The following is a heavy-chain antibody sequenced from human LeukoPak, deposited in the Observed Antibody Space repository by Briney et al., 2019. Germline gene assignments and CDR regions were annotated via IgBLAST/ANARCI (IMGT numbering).Heavy chain of an antibody. CDR1: GFTFDDYA. D-gene: IGHD3-22*01. J-gene: IGHJ4*02. CDR2: ISWNSGSI. CDR3: AKDDSRGYYGPMVFDY. Sequence: GGSLRLSCAASGFTFDDYAMHWVRQAPGKGLEWVSGISWNSGSIGYADSVKGRFTISRDNAKSSLYLQMNSLRAEDTALYYCAKDDSRGYYGPMVFDYWGQGTLVTVSS. V-gene: IGHV3-9*01.